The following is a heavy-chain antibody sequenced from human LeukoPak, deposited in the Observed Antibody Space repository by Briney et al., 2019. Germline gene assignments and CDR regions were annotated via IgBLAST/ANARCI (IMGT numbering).Heavy chain of an antibody. D-gene: IGHD3-10*01. CDR2: MNPNSGNT. Sequence: ASVKVSCKASGYTFTSYDINWVRQATGQGLEWMGWMNPNSGNTGYAQKLQGRVTMTRNTSISTAYMELSSLRAEDTAVYYCARDGWDYGSGSYYMSDYYYYYYMDVWGKGTTVTVSS. CDR1: GYTFTSYD. J-gene: IGHJ6*03. V-gene: IGHV1-8*01. CDR3: ARDGWDYGSGSYYMSDYYYYYYMDV.